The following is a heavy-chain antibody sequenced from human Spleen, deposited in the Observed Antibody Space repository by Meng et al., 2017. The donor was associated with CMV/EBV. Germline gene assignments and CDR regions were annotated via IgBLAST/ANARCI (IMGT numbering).Heavy chain of an antibody. V-gene: IGHV3-48*04. D-gene: IGHD2-2*01. CDR3: ARDLVAVEDY. Sequence: GGSLRLSCAASGFTLSSYSMNWVRQAPGKGLEWVSSISSSSSTIYYADSVKGRFTISRDNAKNSLYLQMNSLRAEDTAVYYCARDLVAVEDYWGQGTLVTVSS. CDR1: GFTLSSYS. J-gene: IGHJ4*02. CDR2: ISSSSSTI.